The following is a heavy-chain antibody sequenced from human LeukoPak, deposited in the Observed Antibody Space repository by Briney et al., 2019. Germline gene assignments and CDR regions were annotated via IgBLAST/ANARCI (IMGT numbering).Heavy chain of an antibody. CDR3: AKDDRWLQFCC. CDR2: IYSGGST. CDR1: GFTVSSNY. D-gene: IGHD5-24*01. J-gene: IGHJ4*02. Sequence: GGSLRLSCAASGFTVSSNYMSWVRQAPGKGLEWVSVIYSGGSTYYADSVKGRFTISRDNSRNTLYLQMNSLRAEDTAVYYCAKDDRWLQFCCWGQGTLVTVSA. V-gene: IGHV3-66*01.